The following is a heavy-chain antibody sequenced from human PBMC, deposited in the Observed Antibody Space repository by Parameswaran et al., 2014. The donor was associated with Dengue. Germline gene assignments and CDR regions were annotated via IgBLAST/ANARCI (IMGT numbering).Heavy chain of an antibody. CDR3: ARGETYGDSSIDY. Sequence: VRQAPGKGLEWMGIIYPGDSDTRYSPSFQGQVTISADKSISTAYLQWSSLKASDTAMYYCARGETYGDSSIDYWGQGTLVTVSS. D-gene: IGHD4-17*01. V-gene: IGHV5-51*01. J-gene: IGHJ4*02. CDR2: IYPGDSDT.